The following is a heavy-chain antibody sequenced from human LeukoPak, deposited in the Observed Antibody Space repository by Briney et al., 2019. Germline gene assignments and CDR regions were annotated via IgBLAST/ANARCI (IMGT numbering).Heavy chain of an antibody. Sequence: GGSLRLSCAASGFTFSSDAMNWVRLAPGKGLEWVSSVGGSSGGSTQYADAVKGRFTVSRDNAKNSLYLQMNSLRAEDTAVYYCTRDRQGPRLYEMDIWGQGTTVTVSS. V-gene: IGHV3-23*01. D-gene: IGHD2-8*01. J-gene: IGHJ6*02. CDR1: GFTFSSDA. CDR3: TRDRQGPRLYEMDI. CDR2: VGGSSGGST.